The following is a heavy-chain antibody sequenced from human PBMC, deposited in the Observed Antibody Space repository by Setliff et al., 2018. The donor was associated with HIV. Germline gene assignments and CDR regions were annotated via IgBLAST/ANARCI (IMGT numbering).Heavy chain of an antibody. CDR1: GFTFSSYE. V-gene: IGHV3-48*03. D-gene: IGHD3-22*01. J-gene: IGHJ4*02. CDR2: ISSGGNTI. Sequence: LRLSCAVSGFTFSSYEMNWVRQAPGKGLEWVSYISSGGNTIYYTDSVKGRFTISRDNAKNSLYLQMNSLRAEDTAVYYCAREGYYDTSAYFYWGQGTLVTVSS. CDR3: AREGYYDTSAYFY.